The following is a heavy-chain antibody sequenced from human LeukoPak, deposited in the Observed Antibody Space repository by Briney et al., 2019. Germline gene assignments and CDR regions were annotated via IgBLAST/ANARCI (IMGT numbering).Heavy chain of an antibody. V-gene: IGHV4-30-2*01. CDR2: IYHSGST. J-gene: IGHJ6*02. Sequence: PSETLSLTCAVSGGSISSGGYSWSWIRQPPGKGLEWIGYIYHSGSTYYNPSLKSRVTISVDRSKNQFSLKLSSVTAADTVVYYCARGSVIVPRGMDVWGQGTTVTVSS. CDR1: GGSISSGGYS. D-gene: IGHD2/OR15-2a*01. CDR3: ARGSVIVPRGMDV.